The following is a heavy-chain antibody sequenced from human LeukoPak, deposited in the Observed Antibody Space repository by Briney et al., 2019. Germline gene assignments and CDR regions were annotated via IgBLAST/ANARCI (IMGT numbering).Heavy chain of an antibody. CDR1: GGTFSSYA. CDR2: IIPILGIA. CDR3: ASPRRRFCRGVSCYDL. Sequence: SVKVSCKASGGTFSSYAISWVRQAPGQGLEWMGRIIPILGIANYAQKFQGRVTITADKSTSTAYMELSSLRSEDTAVYCCASPRRRFCRGVSCYDLWARGTLDTVSS. J-gene: IGHJ2*01. V-gene: IGHV1-69*04. D-gene: IGHD2-15*01.